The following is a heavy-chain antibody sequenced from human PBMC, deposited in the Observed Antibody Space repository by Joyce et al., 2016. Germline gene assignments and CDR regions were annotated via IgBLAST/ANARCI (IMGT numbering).Heavy chain of an antibody. J-gene: IGHJ4*02. Sequence: EMQLVQSGAEVKKPGESLKISCKGFGYDFPTFWSGWVRQMPGQGLEWRGIIHPGNAEARYSPTFQGQVTIAADNSISTAYLQWSGLKASDTAIYYCSRFHYGTNGECYEDYWGQGTLVTVSS. CDR1: GYDFPTFW. CDR2: IHPGNAEA. CDR3: SRFHYGTNGECYEDY. D-gene: IGHD2-8*01. V-gene: IGHV5-51*01.